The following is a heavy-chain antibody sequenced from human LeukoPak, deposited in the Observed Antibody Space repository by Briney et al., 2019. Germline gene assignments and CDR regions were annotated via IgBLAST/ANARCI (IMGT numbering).Heavy chain of an antibody. D-gene: IGHD6-25*01. CDR1: GGTFSSYA. J-gene: IGHJ4*02. V-gene: IGHV1-69*06. CDR3: ATGLGYQKPRRFDY. Sequence: ASVKVSCKASGGTFSSYAISWVRQAPGQGLEWMGGIIPIFGTANYAQKFQGRVTMTEDTSTDTAYMELSSLRSEDTAVYYCATGLGYQKPRRFDYWGQGTLVTVSS. CDR2: IIPIFGTA.